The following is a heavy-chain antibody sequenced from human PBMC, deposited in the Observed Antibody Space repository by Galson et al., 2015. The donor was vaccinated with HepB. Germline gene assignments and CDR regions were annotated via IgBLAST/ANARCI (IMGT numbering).Heavy chain of an antibody. V-gene: IGHV3-30-3*01. CDR2: VSSDGSSK. CDR1: GFTFISYA. J-gene: IGHJ6*02. CDR3: ARDLSDEDYYYGMDV. Sequence: SLRLSCAASGFTFISYAIHWVRQAPGKGLEWVAVVSSDGSSKYYAESVKGRFTISRDNSKNTLYLQMNSLRAEDTAVYYCARDLSDEDYYYGMDVWGQGTTVTVSS.